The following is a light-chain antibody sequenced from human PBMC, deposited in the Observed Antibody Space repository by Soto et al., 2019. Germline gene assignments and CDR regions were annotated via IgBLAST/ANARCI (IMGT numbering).Light chain of an antibody. CDR3: YSYARTNNFV. V-gene: IGLV2-8*01. CDR1: SSDVGAYNY. CDR2: EVS. Sequence: LTQPPSASGSPGQSVTISCTGTSSDVGAYNYVSWYQYHPGRAPKLMIYEVSKRPSGVPDRFSGSKSGNTASLTVSGLQAEDEADYYCYSYARTNNFVFGTGTKVTVL. J-gene: IGLJ1*01.